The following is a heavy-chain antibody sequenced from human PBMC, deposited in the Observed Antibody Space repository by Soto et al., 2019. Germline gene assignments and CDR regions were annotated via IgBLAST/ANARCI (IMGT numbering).Heavy chain of an antibody. Sequence: GGSLRLSCAASGCSFSISPMRWARQASGKGREWVARISYEGTNKFYADSLKGRCTISRATSKSTLYLTVCSLRPVEAAVYCCARAPKTSCGKQWAFTYIDFWGQGTLVAVSS. V-gene: IGHV3-30-3*01. D-gene: IGHD6-19*01. J-gene: IGHJ4*02. CDR2: ISYEGTNK. CDR1: GCSFSISP. CDR3: ARAPKTSCGKQWAFTYIDF.